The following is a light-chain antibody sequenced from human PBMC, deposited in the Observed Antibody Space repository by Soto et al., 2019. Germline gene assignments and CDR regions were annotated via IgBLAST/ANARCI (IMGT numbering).Light chain of an antibody. J-gene: IGLJ1*01. CDR1: SSNIGSNF. Sequence: QSVLTQPPSASGTPGQRVTISCSGSSSNIGSNFVSWYQQLPGAAPKLLIFGNDNRPSGVPDRFSGSRSGTSASLAITGLQAEDEADYYCQSYDRSLSGSVFGAGTKLTVL. CDR2: GND. CDR3: QSYDRSLSGSV. V-gene: IGLV1-40*01.